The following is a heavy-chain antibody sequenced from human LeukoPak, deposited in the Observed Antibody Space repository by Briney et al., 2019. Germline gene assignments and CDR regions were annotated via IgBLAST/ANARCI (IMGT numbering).Heavy chain of an antibody. CDR2: IYYSGST. D-gene: IGHD6-6*01. Sequence: SETLSLTCTVSGDSISGYCWSWIRQPPGKGLEWIGYIYYSGSTNYNPSLKSRVTISVDTSKNQFSLKLSSVTAADTAVYYCARVLAARYYYYYMDVWGKGTTVTVSS. CDR1: GDSISGYC. V-gene: IGHV4-59*08. J-gene: IGHJ6*03. CDR3: ARVLAARYYYYYMDV.